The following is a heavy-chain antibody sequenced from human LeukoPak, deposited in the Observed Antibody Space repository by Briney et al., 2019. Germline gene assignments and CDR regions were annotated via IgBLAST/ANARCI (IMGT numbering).Heavy chain of an antibody. CDR2: INPNSGGT. CDR1: GYTFTGYY. J-gene: IGHJ4*02. V-gene: IGHV1-2*02. CDR3: VRLKNKVDFDY. Sequence: ASVKVSCKASGYTFTGYYMHWVRQAPGQGLEWMGWINPNSGGTNYAQKLQGRVTMTTDTSTSTAYMELRSLRSDDTAVYYCVRLKNKVDFDYWGQGTLVTVSS.